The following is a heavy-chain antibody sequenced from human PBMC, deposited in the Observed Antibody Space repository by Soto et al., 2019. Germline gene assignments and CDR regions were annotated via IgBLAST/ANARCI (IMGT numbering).Heavy chain of an antibody. V-gene: IGHV4-34*01. CDR1: GGSFSGYY. D-gene: IGHD5-18*01. CDR3: ARVLIAGVTTD. J-gene: IGHJ4*02. Sequence: QVQLQQWGAGLLKPSETLSLTCAVYGGSFSGYYWSWIRQSPGKGLEWIGESNHVGNTNYNPYLKSRVTRSADPSKNQFSLRLSSVTAADTAVYYCARVLIAGVTTDWGQGTLVIVSS. CDR2: SNHVGNT.